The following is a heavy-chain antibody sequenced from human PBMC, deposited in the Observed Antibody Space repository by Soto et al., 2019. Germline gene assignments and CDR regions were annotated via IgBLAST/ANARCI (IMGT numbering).Heavy chain of an antibody. J-gene: IGHJ5*02. Sequence: QVQLVQSGAEVKKPGASVKVSCKASGYTFTSYDINWVRQATGQGLEWMGWMNPNSGNTGYAQKFQGRVTMTRNTSIITAYMELSSLRSEDTAVYYCASEPEQWLVTGGFDPWGQGTLVTVSS. CDR1: GYTFTSYD. D-gene: IGHD6-19*01. CDR2: MNPNSGNT. CDR3: ASEPEQWLVTGGFDP. V-gene: IGHV1-8*01.